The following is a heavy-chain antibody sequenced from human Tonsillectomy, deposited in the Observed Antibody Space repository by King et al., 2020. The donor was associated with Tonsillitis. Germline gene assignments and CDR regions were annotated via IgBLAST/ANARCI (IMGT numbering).Heavy chain of an antibody. J-gene: IGHJ4*02. D-gene: IGHD3-22*01. CDR2: IYYSGST. Sequence: QLQESGPGLVKPSQTLSLTCTVSGGSISSGDYYWSWIRQPPGKGLEWIWYIYYSGSTYYNPSLKSRVTISVDTSKNQFSLKLSSVTAADTAVYYCARVKVVTESKYYFDYWGQGTLVTVSS. CDR3: ARVKVVTESKYYFDY. CDR1: GGSISSGDYY. V-gene: IGHV4-30-4*01.